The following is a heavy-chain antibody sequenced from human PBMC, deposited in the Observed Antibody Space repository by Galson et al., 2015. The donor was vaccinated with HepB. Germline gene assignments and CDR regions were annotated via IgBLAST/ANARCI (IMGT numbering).Heavy chain of an antibody. CDR2: IYSGGST. Sequence: SLRLSCAAPGFTVSSNYMSWVRQAPGKGLEWVSVIYSGGSTYYADSVKGRFTISRDNSKNTLYLQMNSLRAEDTAVYYCARDKWMITFGGVIAEPDYYYYGMDVWGQGTTVTVSS. D-gene: IGHD3-16*02. CDR3: ARDKWMITFGGVIAEPDYYYYGMDV. J-gene: IGHJ6*02. V-gene: IGHV3-53*01. CDR1: GFTVSSNY.